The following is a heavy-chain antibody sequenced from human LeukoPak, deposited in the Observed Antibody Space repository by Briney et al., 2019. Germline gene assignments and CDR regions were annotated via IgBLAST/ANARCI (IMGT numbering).Heavy chain of an antibody. CDR1: GYTFTGYY. CDR3: ARGTVVTPYDY. J-gene: IGHJ4*02. Sequence: ASVKVSCKASGYTFTGYYMHWVRQAPGQGLEWMGGIIPIFGTANYAQKFQGRVTITADESTSTAYMELSSLRSEDTAVYYCARGTVVTPYDYWGQGTLVTVSS. CDR2: IIPIFGTA. V-gene: IGHV1-69*13. D-gene: IGHD4-23*01.